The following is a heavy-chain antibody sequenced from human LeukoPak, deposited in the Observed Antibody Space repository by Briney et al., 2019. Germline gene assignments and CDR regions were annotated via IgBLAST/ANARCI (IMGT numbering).Heavy chain of an antibody. V-gene: IGHV4-4*09. CDR3: ARGYFDSRDSSNPFDN. J-gene: IGHJ4*02. CDR2: IHTNGNN. D-gene: IGHD3-9*01. Sequence: SETLSLTCTVSGASISSHYWSWIRQTPGQGLEWIGCIHTNGNNNYNPPLRGRVTMSVDKSKNHFSLKMTSVTAADTAVYYCARGYFDSRDSSNPFDNWGQGSLVTVSS. CDR1: GASISSHY.